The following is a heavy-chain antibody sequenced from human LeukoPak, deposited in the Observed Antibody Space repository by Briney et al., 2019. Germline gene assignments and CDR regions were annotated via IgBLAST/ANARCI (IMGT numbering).Heavy chain of an antibody. D-gene: IGHD1-26*01. Sequence: GGSLRLSCAASGFTFSDYYISWMRQAPGKGLEWVSYISNSGTIIHDADSVKGRFTISRDNARNSLFLQMNSLRAEDTAVYYCVRVRGSYSFDYWGQGTLLTVSS. V-gene: IGHV3-11*01. J-gene: IGHJ4*02. CDR3: VRVRGSYSFDY. CDR2: ISNSGTII. CDR1: GFTFSDYY.